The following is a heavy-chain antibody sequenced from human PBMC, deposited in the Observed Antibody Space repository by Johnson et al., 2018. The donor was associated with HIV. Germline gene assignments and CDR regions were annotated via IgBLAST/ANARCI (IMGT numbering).Heavy chain of an antibody. Sequence: VQLVESGGRLVQPGGSLRLSCAASGFSFSTYWMHWVRRVPGKGLVWVSRIDTEGSGTTYADSVKGRFTISRDNAKNTVYLQMVSLRAEDMAVYYCTRSRGADDAFDGWGQGTRVTVSS. J-gene: IGHJ3*01. D-gene: IGHD3-16*01. CDR3: TRSRGADDAFDG. CDR1: GFSFSTYW. V-gene: IGHV3-74*03. CDR2: IDTEGSGT.